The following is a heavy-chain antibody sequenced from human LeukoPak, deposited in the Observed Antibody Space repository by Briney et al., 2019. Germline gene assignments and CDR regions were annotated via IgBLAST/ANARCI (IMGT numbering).Heavy chain of an antibody. V-gene: IGHV3-23*01. CDR2: ITGGGYA. CDR3: ARDRVGATAFDY. Sequence: PGGSLRLSCAASGFTFSSYAMTWVRQAPGKGLEWVSSITGGGYASYADSVKGRFTISRDNAKNSLYLQMNSLRAEDTAVYYCARDRVGATAFDYWGQGTLVTVSS. D-gene: IGHD1-26*01. J-gene: IGHJ4*02. CDR1: GFTFSSYA.